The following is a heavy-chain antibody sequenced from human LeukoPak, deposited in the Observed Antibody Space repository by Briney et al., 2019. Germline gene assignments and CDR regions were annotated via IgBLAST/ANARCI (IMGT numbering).Heavy chain of an antibody. CDR2: IYHSGST. CDR1: GYSISSGYY. V-gene: IGHV4-38-2*02. Sequence: SETLSLTCTVSGYSISSGYYWGWIRQPPGKGLEWIGSIYHSGSTYYNPSLKSRVTISVDTSKNQFSLKLSSVTAADTAVYYCARRYTGYYAVGCDYWGQGTLVTVSS. CDR3: ARRYTGYYAVGCDY. J-gene: IGHJ4*02. D-gene: IGHD3-9*01.